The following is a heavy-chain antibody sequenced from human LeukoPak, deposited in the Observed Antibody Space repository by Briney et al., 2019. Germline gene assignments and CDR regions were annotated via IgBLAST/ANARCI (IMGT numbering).Heavy chain of an antibody. CDR1: GFTFSSYV. Sequence: GGSLRLSCGASGFTFSSYVMSWVRQAPGKGLEWVSGISGGGGSTYYADSVKGRFTVSRDNSKNTLYLQVNSLRAEDTAVYYCARKFGSYYSDYWGQGTLVTVSS. J-gene: IGHJ4*02. CDR3: ARKFGSYYSDY. CDR2: ISGGGGST. V-gene: IGHV3-23*01. D-gene: IGHD1-26*01.